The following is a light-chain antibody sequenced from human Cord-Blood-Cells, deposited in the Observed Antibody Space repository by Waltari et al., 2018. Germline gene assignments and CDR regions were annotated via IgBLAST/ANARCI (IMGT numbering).Light chain of an antibody. CDR2: AAS. CDR1: QSISSY. J-gene: IGKJ4*01. CDR3: QQGYSTPT. Sequence: DIQMTQSPSSLSASVGDRVTITCRASQSISSYLNWYQQNPGKAPKLLIYAASSLQSGVPSRFSGSGSGTDFTLTISSLQPEDFATYYCQQGYSTPTFGGGTKVEIK. V-gene: IGKV1-39*01.